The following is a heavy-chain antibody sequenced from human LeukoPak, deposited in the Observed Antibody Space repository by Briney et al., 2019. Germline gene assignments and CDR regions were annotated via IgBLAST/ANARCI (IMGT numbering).Heavy chain of an antibody. CDR1: GFTFSSYW. Sequence: GGSLRLSCAASGFTFSSYWMHWVRQAPGKGLVWVSRINSDGSSTSYADSVKGRFTISRDNAKNSLYLQMNSLRAEDTAVYYCASGSGNYYRGYYFDYWGQGTLVTVSS. V-gene: IGHV3-74*01. D-gene: IGHD3-10*01. J-gene: IGHJ4*02. CDR2: INSDGSST. CDR3: ASGSGNYYRGYYFDY.